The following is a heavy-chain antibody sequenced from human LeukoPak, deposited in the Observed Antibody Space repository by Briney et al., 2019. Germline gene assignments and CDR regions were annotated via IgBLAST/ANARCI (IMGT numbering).Heavy chain of an antibody. Sequence: SETLSLTCTVSGGSISSSSYYWGWIRQPPGKGLEWIGSIYYSGSTYYNPSLKSRVTISVDTSKNQFSLKLSSVTAADTAVYYCARHPADARYDFWSGYPPGYYYMDVWGKGTTVTVSS. CDR3: ARHPADARYDFWSGYPPGYYYMDV. J-gene: IGHJ6*03. V-gene: IGHV4-39*01. CDR2: IYYSGST. D-gene: IGHD3-3*01. CDR1: GGSISSSSYY.